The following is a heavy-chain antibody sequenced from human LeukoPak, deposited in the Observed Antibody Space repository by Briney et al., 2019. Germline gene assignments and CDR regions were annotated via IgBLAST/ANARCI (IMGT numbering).Heavy chain of an antibody. D-gene: IGHD6-13*01. J-gene: IGHJ3*02. V-gene: IGHV5-51*01. CDR3: ARPGIAAAGDAFDI. CDR1: GYSFTSYW. CDR2: IYPGDCDT. Sequence: GECLKISCKGSGYSFTSYWTVWVRQVAGKGLEWMGIIYPGDCDTRYSPSFQGQVTISADKSISTAYLQWSSLKASDTAMYYCARPGIAAAGDAFDIWGQGTMVTVSS.